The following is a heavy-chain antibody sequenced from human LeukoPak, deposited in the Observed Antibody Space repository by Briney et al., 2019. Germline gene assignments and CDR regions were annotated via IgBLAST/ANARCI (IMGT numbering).Heavy chain of an antibody. J-gene: IGHJ4*02. V-gene: IGHV1-8*01. CDR3: ARGRDIAVAGTMALWDY. D-gene: IGHD6-19*01. CDR2: MSPNSGNT. CDR1: GYTFTSYD. Sequence: GASVKVSCKASGYTFTSYDINWVRQATGQGLEWMGWMSPNSGNTGYAQKFQGRVTMTRNTSISTAYMELSSLRSEDTAVYYCARGRDIAVAGTMALWDYWGQGTLVTVSS.